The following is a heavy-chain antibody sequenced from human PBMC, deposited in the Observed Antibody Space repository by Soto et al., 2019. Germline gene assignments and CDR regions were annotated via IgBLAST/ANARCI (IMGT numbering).Heavy chain of an antibody. V-gene: IGHV4-34*01. CDR3: ARGSCSSTSCYRIYYFDY. Sequence: QVQLQQWGAGLLKPSETLSLTCAVYGGSFSGYYWSWIRQPPGKGLEWIGEINHSGSTNYNPSLKSRVTISVDTSKNQCSLKLSSVTAADTAVYYCARGSCSSTSCYRIYYFDYWGQGTLVTVSS. CDR2: INHSGST. D-gene: IGHD2-2*02. CDR1: GGSFSGYY. J-gene: IGHJ4*02.